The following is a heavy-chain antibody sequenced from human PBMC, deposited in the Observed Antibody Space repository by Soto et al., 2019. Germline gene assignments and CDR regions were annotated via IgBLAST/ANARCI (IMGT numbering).Heavy chain of an antibody. Sequence: QVQVVESGGGVVQPGRSLRLSCAASGFTFSSYGMQWVRQAPGKGLEWVALISSDGSNKYYADSVKGRFTISRDNSKHTLYLQMNSLRAEDTAVYYCAAGYYFGDYWGQGTLVTDSS. CDR2: ISSDGSNK. J-gene: IGHJ4*02. CDR1: GFTFSSYG. CDR3: AAGYYFGDY. V-gene: IGHV3-30*03. D-gene: IGHD3-22*01.